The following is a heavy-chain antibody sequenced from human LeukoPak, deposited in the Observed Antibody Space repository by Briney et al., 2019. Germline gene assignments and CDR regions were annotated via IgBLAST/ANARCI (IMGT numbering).Heavy chain of an antibody. J-gene: IGHJ3*02. CDR1: GFSLSTSRVG. Sequence: AGPSLATPPQPLTLTCTFSGFSLSTSRVGVGWIRQPSGNALEWLAIIYWDGDNRYSPSLKSRITIINDNSKNQVVLRTTNIDPVDTATYYYAHRLSDAFDIWGQGTMVTVSS. CDR3: AHRLSDAFDI. CDR2: IYWDGDN. V-gene: IGHV2-5*02.